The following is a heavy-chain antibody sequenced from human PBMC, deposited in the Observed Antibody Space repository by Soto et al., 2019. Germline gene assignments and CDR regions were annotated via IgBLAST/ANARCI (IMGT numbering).Heavy chain of an antibody. CDR3: ARKLELRGSYYYYYDMDV. D-gene: IGHD1-7*01. V-gene: IGHV1-2*02. CDR1: GYTFTDYY. J-gene: IGHJ6*02. CDR2: INPNSGGT. Sequence: ASVKVSCKASGYTFTDYYMHWVRQAPGQGLEWMGWINPNSGGTNYAQKFQGRVTMTRDTSISTAHMELSRLRSDDTAVYYCARKLELRGSYYYYYDMDVWGQGTTVTVS.